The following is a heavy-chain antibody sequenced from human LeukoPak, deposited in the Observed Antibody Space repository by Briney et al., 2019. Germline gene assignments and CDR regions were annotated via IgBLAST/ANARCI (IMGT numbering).Heavy chain of an antibody. Sequence: ASVKVSCKASGYTFTSYYMHWVRQAPGQGLEWMGIINPSGGSTSYAQKFQGRVTMTRDTSTSTVYMELSSLRSEGTAVYYCARGGYSYGEDYWFDPWGQGTLVTVSS. D-gene: IGHD5-18*01. CDR2: INPSGGST. CDR3: ARGGYSYGEDYWFDP. CDR1: GYTFTSYY. V-gene: IGHV1-46*01. J-gene: IGHJ5*02.